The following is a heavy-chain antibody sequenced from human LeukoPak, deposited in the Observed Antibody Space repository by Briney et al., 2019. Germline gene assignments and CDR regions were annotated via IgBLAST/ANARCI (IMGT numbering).Heavy chain of an antibody. V-gene: IGHV3-23*01. CDR1: GFTFSSYA. J-gene: IGHJ4*02. Sequence: GGSLRLSCAASGFTFSSYAMSWVRQAPGKGLEWVSTICGSGTNTYYVDSVKGRFTISRDNSKNTLYLQMNSLRAEDTAVYYCARLVRGLTDCWGQGTLVTVSS. CDR2: ICGSGTNT. CDR3: ARLVRGLTDC. D-gene: IGHD3-10*01.